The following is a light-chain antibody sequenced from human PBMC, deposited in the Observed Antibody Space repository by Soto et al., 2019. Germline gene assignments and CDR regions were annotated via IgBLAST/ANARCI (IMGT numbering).Light chain of an antibody. CDR1: QSVSSY. V-gene: IGKV3D-15*01. J-gene: IGKJ1*01. CDR2: GAS. Sequence: EIVMTQSPATLSVSTGERATLSCRASQSVSSYLAWYQQKPGQAPRLLIYGASTRATDIPARFSGSGSGTEFTLTISSLQSEDCAVYYCHQYNNWPRTFGQGTTVEIK. CDR3: HQYNNWPRT.